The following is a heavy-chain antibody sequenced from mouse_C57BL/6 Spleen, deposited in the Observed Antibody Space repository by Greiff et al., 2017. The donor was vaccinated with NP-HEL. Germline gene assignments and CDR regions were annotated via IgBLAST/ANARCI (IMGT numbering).Heavy chain of an antibody. Sequence: EVQWVESGPELVKPGASVKIPCKASGYTFTDYNMDWVKQSHGKSLEWIGDINPNNGGTIYNQKFKGKATLTVDKSSSTAYMELRSLTSEDTAVYYCARSLYDSFAYWGQGTLVTVSA. V-gene: IGHV1-18*01. D-gene: IGHD2-4*01. CDR2: INPNNGGT. J-gene: IGHJ3*01. CDR1: GYTFTDYN. CDR3: ARSLYDSFAY.